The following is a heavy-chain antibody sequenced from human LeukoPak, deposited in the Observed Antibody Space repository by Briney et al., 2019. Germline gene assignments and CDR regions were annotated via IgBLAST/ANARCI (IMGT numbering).Heavy chain of an antibody. J-gene: IGHJ4*02. CDR2: IRSKAYGGTT. D-gene: IGHD6-19*01. V-gene: IGHV3-49*04. CDR3: TGGGQWLGLGYHFDY. Sequence: GGSLRLSCAASGFTFSSYWMSWVRQAPGKGLEWVGLIRSKAYGGTTEYAASVKGRFIISRDDSKTVAYLQMNSLKTEDTAVYYCTGGGQWLGLGYHFDYWGQGTLVTVSS. CDR1: GFTFSSYW.